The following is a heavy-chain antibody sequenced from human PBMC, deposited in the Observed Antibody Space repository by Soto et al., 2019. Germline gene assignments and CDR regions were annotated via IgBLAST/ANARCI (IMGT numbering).Heavy chain of an antibody. CDR3: ARVRDWFDP. J-gene: IGHJ5*02. CDR2: IDHSGYT. Sequence: SDTLSLTCAVYGGSFSGYYWNWIRQPPGKGLEWIGEIDHSGYTNYNPSLKSRVTISVDTSKNQFSLRLTSVTAADTAVYYCARVRDWFDPWGQGTLVTVSS. D-gene: IGHD3-3*01. V-gene: IGHV4-34*01. CDR1: GGSFSGYY.